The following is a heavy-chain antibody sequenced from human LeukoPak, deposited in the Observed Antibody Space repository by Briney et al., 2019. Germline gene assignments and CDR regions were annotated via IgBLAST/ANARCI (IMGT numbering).Heavy chain of an antibody. CDR2: ITGDNAHI. V-gene: IGHV3-21*01. D-gene: IGHD5-12*01. CDR3: ARVRGYSRDF. CDR1: GFTFSSYT. J-gene: IGHJ4*02. Sequence: PGGSLILSCAASGFTFSSYTMNWVRQAPGKGLDWVSSITGDNAHIFYADSVQGRFTISRDNAINSLYLRMSGLTAEDTAVYYCARVRGYSRDFWGQGTLVTVSS.